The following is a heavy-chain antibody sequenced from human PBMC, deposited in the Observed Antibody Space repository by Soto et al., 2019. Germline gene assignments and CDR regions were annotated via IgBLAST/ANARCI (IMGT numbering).Heavy chain of an antibody. J-gene: IGHJ4*02. Sequence: SGGSLRLSCAAAGSTFSTFGMHWVRQAPGKGLEWVAVIYFDGSNKYYADSVKGRFTISREDSKNTLFLEMNSLRAEDTALYFCARDRGVRGGYFDYWGQGTPVTVSS. V-gene: IGHV3-33*01. CDR2: IYFDGSNK. D-gene: IGHD2-15*01. CDR3: ARDRGVRGGYFDY. CDR1: GSTFSTFG.